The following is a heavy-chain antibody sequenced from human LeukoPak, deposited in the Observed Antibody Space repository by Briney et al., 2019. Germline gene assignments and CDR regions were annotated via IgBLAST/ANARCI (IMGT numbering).Heavy chain of an antibody. CDR3: ARRGYGSGSFKRYYFDY. V-gene: IGHV4-59*08. CDR2: IYYSGST. CDR1: GGSISSYY. D-gene: IGHD3-10*01. Sequence: SETLSLTCTVSGGSISSYYWSWIRQPPGKGLEWIGYIYYSGSTNYNPSLKSRVTISVDTSKDQFSLKLSSVTAADTAVYYCARRGYGSGSFKRYYFDYWGQGTLVTVSS. J-gene: IGHJ4*02.